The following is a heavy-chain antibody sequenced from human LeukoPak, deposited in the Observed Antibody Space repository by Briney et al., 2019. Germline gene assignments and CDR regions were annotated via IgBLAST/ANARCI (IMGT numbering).Heavy chain of an antibody. J-gene: IGHJ4*02. CDR3: ARHFGVVTYNDY. D-gene: IGHD3-3*01. Sequence: PSETLSLTCAVYGGSFSGYYWSWIRQPPGKGLEWIGYVYYSESTNYNPSLKSRVTISVDTSKNQFSLKLSSVTAADTAVYYCARHFGVVTYNDYWGQGTLVTVSS. CDR2: VYYSEST. CDR1: GGSFSGYY. V-gene: IGHV4-59*01.